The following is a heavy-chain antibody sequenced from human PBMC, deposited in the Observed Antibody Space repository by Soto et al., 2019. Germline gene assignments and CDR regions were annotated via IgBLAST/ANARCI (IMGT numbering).Heavy chain of an antibody. CDR2: IIPVFGPA. D-gene: IGHD6-13*01. CDR3: GRGGSWAKVDS. V-gene: IGHV1-69*13. CDR1: GVTLKNSA. J-gene: IGHJ4*02. Sequence: ASVKVSCKASGVTLKNSALSWVRQAPGQGPEWMGGIIPVFGPALYAQKFQGRVTITADESTNTAFLDVSSLRSEDTAVYYCGRGGSWAKVDSWGPGTLVTVSS.